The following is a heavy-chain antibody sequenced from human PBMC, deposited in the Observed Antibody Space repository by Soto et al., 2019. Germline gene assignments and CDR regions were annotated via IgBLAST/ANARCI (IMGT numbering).Heavy chain of an antibody. V-gene: IGHV3-23*01. CDR3: AKDHWGSY. J-gene: IGHJ4*02. CDR2: ISGSGDST. Sequence: EVQLLESGGRLVQPGGSLRLSGAASGFTFSTYAMSWAHKAPGKGLEWVSAISGSGDSTYYADSVKGRFTISRDNSRNTLYLQMTTLRAEDTALYHCAKDHWGSYSGQGTLVTVSS. D-gene: IGHD3-16*01. CDR1: GFTFSTYA.